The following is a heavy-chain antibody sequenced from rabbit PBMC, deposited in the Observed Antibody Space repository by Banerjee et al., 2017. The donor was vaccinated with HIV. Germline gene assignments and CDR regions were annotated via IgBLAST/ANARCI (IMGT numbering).Heavy chain of an antibody. D-gene: IGHD8-1*01. Sequence: QSLEESGGDLVKPGASLTLTCTASGFSFSSGYDMCWVRQAPGKGLEWIACIYTGSGSTYYASWVNGRFTISKTSSTTVTLRMTSLTAADTATYFCARDFLFVSSFFGGKYYGMDLWGPGTLVTVS. CDR3: ARDFLFVSSFFGGKYYGMDL. V-gene: IGHV1S40*01. J-gene: IGHJ6*01. CDR2: IYTGSGST. CDR1: GFSFSSGYD.